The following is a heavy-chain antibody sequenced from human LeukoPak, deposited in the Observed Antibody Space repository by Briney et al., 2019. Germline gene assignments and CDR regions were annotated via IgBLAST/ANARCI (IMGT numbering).Heavy chain of an antibody. Sequence: PGGSLRLSCAASGFTFSSYAMSWVRQAPGKGLEWVSVISGSGGSTYYADSVKGRFTISRDNSKNTLYLQMNSLRAEDTAVYSCAKDLAEYYYDGSGYYYLDLWGQGTLVTVSS. CDR3: AKDLAEYYYDGSGYYYLDL. CDR1: GFTFSSYA. CDR2: ISGSGGST. J-gene: IGHJ4*02. D-gene: IGHD3-22*01. V-gene: IGHV3-23*01.